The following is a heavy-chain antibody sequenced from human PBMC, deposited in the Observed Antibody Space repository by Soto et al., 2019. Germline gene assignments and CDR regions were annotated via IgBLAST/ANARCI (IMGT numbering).Heavy chain of an antibody. D-gene: IGHD5-12*01. J-gene: IGHJ4*02. Sequence: GESLKISCAASGFTFSSYGMHWVRQAPGKGLEWVAVISYDGSNKYYADSVKGRFTISRDNSKNTLYLQMNSLRAEDTAVYYCAKLYSGYDPLASYFDYWGQGTLVTVSS. CDR2: ISYDGSNK. V-gene: IGHV3-30*18. CDR1: GFTFSSYG. CDR3: AKLYSGYDPLASYFDY.